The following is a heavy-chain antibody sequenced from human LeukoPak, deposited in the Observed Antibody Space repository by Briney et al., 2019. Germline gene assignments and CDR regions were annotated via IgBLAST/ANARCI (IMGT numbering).Heavy chain of an antibody. CDR2: ISSSSSTI. J-gene: IGHJ3*02. CDR1: GFTFSTYS. V-gene: IGHV3-48*01. Sequence: GGSLRLSCAASGFTFSTYSMNWVRQAPGKGLEWIPHISSSSSTIYADSVKGRFTISRDDAKNSLYLQMNSLRAEDTAVYYCARDRDTMIVVVIPDAFDIWGQGTMVTVSS. CDR3: ARDRDTMIVVVIPDAFDI. D-gene: IGHD3-22*01.